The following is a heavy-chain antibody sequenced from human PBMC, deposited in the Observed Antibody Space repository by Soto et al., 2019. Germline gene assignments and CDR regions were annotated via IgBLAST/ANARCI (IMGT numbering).Heavy chain of an antibody. CDR1: GGSFSGYY. CDR2: INHSGST. D-gene: IGHD3-10*01. J-gene: IGHJ4*02. V-gene: IGHV4-34*01. CDR3: ARGYGQNFDY. Sequence: SETLSLTCAVYGGSFSGYYWTWIRQPPGKGLEWIGEINHSGSTNYNPSLKSRVTISVDTSKNQFSLKLSSVTAADTAVYYCARGYGQNFDYWGQGTLVTVSS.